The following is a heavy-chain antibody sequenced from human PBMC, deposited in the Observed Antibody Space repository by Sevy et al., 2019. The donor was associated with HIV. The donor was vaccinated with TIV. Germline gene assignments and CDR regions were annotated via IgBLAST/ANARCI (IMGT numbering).Heavy chain of an antibody. Sequence: ASVKVSCKASGGTFSGYAISWVRQAPGQGLEWMGGIIPIFGVGNYAQKFQGRITITADESAGTAYLELSSLRSEDTAVYYCAWGHRGIPSAYLYGMDLWGQGTTVTVSS. J-gene: IGHJ6*02. CDR1: GGTFSGYA. V-gene: IGHV1-69*13. CDR2: IIPIFGVG. CDR3: AWGHRGIPSAYLYGMDL. D-gene: IGHD3-16*01.